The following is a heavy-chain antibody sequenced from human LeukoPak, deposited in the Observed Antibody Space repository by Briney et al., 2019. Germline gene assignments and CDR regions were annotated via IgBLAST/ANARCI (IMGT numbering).Heavy chain of an antibody. Sequence: GGSLRLSXAASGFTFSSYGMHWVRQAPGKGLEWVAFIRYDGSNKYYADSVKGRFTISRDNSKNTLYLQMNSLRAEDTAVYYCARVIVPAADIDAFDIWGQGTMVTVSS. J-gene: IGHJ3*02. V-gene: IGHV3-30*02. CDR3: ARVIVPAADIDAFDI. D-gene: IGHD2-2*01. CDR2: IRYDGSNK. CDR1: GFTFSSYG.